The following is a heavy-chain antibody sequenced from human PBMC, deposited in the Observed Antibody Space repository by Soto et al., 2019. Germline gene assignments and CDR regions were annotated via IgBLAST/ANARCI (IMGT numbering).Heavy chain of an antibody. V-gene: IGHV3-21*01. CDR3: ARDQDSGGWYSWRSGYYYYGMDV. CDR1: GFTFSSYS. D-gene: IGHD6-19*01. CDR2: ISSSSSYI. J-gene: IGHJ6*02. Sequence: EVQLVESGGGLVKPGGSLRLSCAASGFTFSSYSMNWVRQAPGEGLEWVSSISSSSSYIFYADSVKGRFTISRDNAKSSLYLQMNSLRAEDTAVYYCARDQDSGGWYSWRSGYYYYGMDVWGLGTTVTVSS.